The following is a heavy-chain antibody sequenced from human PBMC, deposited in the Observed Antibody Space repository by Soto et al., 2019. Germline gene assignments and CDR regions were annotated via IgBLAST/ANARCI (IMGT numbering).Heavy chain of an antibody. CDR3: ARVGGFGATTIDY. CDR2: IYYSGST. V-gene: IGHV4-30-4*01. D-gene: IGHD3-10*01. J-gene: IGHJ4*02. Sequence: QVQLQESGPGLVKPSQTLSLTCTVSGGSISSGDYYWSWIRQPPGKGLEWIGYIYYSGSTYYNPSLKSRVTISVDPSKNRFSLKLSSVTAADTAVYYCARVGGFGATTIDYWGQGTLVTVSS. CDR1: GGSISSGDYY.